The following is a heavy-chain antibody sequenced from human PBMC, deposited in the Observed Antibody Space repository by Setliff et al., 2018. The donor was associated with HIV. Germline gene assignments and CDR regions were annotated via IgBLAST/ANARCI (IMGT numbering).Heavy chain of an antibody. V-gene: IGHV7-4-1*02. D-gene: IGHD2-21*01. CDR1: GYTFTNYA. Sequence: ASVKVSCKASGYTFTNYALNWVRQAPGQGLEWMGWINTNTGNPTYAQGFTGRFVFSLDTSVSTAYLQISSLKAEDSAIYYCARVSDTGVDPQTHRDYWGQGTPVTVSS. J-gene: IGHJ4*02. CDR3: ARVSDTGVDPQTHRDY. CDR2: INTNTGNP.